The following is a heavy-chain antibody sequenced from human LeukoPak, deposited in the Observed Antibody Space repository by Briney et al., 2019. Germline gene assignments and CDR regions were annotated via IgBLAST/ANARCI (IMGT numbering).Heavy chain of an antibody. V-gene: IGHV3-21*01. CDR1: GFTFSSYS. CDR3: ARDPKTYYYDSSGEAYFDY. CDR2: ISSSSSYI. D-gene: IGHD3-22*01. J-gene: IGHJ4*02. Sequence: PGGSLRLSCAASGFTFSSYSMNWVRQAPGKGLEWVSSISSSSSYIYYADSVKGRFTISRDNAKNSLYLQMNSLRAEGTAVYYCARDPKTYYYDSSGEAYFDYWGQGTLVTVSS.